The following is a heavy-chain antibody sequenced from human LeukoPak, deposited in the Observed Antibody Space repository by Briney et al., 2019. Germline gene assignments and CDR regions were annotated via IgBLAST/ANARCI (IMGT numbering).Heavy chain of an antibody. CDR2: MNPNSGNT. Sequence: GASVKVSCKASGYTFNNHGIIWVRQAPGQGLEWMGWMNPNSGNTGYAQKFQGRVTMTRNTSISTAYMELSSLRSEDTAVYYCARVNLVGQPDVWGQGTTVTVSS. CDR3: ARVNLVGQPDV. CDR1: GYTFNNHG. D-gene: IGHD3-10*01. V-gene: IGHV1-8*02. J-gene: IGHJ6*02.